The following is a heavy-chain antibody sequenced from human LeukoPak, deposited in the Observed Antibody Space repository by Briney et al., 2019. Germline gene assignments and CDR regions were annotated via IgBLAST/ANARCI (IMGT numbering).Heavy chain of an antibody. Sequence: PSETLSLTCTVSGGSISSSSSYWGWIRQPPGKGLEWIGSIFYRGTTYYNASLKSRVTISVDTSKNQFSLNLNSVTAADTAVYYCARYSSSGVYFDHWGQGTLVTVSS. J-gene: IGHJ4*02. V-gene: IGHV4-39*07. CDR2: IFYRGTT. CDR3: ARYSSSGVYFDH. CDR1: GGSISSSSSY. D-gene: IGHD6-6*01.